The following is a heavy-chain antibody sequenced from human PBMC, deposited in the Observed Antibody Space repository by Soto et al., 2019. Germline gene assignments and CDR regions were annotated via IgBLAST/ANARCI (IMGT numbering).Heavy chain of an antibody. CDR3: ARDHSVVTPDY. V-gene: IGHV3-21*01. CDR2: ISSSSSYI. D-gene: IGHD2-21*02. J-gene: IGHJ4*02. CDR1: GFTFISYS. Sequence: RGSLRLSCAASGFTFISYSINCVRQAPWKGLEWVSSISSSSSYIYYADSVKGRFTISRDNAKNSLYLQMNSLRAEDTAVYYCARDHSVVTPDYWGQGTLVTVSS.